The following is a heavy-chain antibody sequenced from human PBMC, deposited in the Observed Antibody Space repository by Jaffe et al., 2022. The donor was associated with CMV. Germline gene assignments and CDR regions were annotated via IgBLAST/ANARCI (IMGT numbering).Heavy chain of an antibody. Sequence: QVQLVESGGGVVQPGRSLRLSCAASGFTFSSYGMHWVRQAPGKGLEWVAVIWYDGSNKYYADSVKGRFTISRDNSKNTLYLQMNSLRAEDTAVYYCARGILTGYYKGEYYYMDVWGKGTTVTVSS. V-gene: IGHV3-33*08. D-gene: IGHD3-9*01. CDR3: ARGILTGYYKGEYYYMDV. J-gene: IGHJ6*03. CDR1: GFTFSSYG. CDR2: IWYDGSNK.